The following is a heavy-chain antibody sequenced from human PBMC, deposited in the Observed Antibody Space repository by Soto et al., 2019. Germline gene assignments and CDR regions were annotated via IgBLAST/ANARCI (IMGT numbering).Heavy chain of an antibody. CDR1: GFTFSSYA. D-gene: IGHD3-22*01. Sequence: EVQLLESGGGLVQPGGSLRLSCAASGFTFSSYAMSWVRQAPGKGLEWVSAISGSGGSTYYADSVKGRFTISRDNSKNTVYLQMNSLRAEDTAVYYCATDSSETRGYYYYGMDVWGPGTTVTVSS. V-gene: IGHV3-23*01. J-gene: IGHJ6*02. CDR2: ISGSGGST. CDR3: ATDSSETRGYYYYGMDV.